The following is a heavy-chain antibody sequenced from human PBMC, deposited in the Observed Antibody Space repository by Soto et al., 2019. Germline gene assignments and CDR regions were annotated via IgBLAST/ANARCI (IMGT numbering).Heavy chain of an antibody. D-gene: IGHD2-21*01. CDR3: VRDRDLGGDMAHGDL. J-gene: IGHJ4*01. V-gene: IGHV3-48*02. CDR1: GFSMSGYS. CDR2: ITVVTGNT. Sequence: EMQLVASGGGLVQPGGSLRLSCEASGFSMSGYSMCCVRQSAGKGLEWLAYITVVTGNTRYADSVKGRFTISADRGRNSVFLQLNSLRDEDTAVYYCVRDRDLGGDMAHGDLWGQGSLVTVSS.